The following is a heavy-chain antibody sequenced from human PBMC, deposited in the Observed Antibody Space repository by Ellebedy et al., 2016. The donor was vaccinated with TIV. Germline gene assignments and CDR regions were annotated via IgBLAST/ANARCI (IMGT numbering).Heavy chain of an antibody. CDR2: VSFDINKK. Sequence: PGGSLRLSCEASGFPFRNYAMHWVRQSPRKGLEWVAIVSFDINKKFYTDSVKARFTISRDNSKNTLYLDMNSLGVDDTAVYYCARDLTQYASGAGLSDSWGQGTLVTVSS. V-gene: IGHV3-30-3*01. CDR1: GFPFRNYA. D-gene: IGHD2-2*01. J-gene: IGHJ4*02. CDR3: ARDLTQYASGAGLSDS.